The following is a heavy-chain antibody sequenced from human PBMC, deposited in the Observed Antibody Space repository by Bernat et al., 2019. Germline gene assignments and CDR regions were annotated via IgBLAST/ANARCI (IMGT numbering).Heavy chain of an antibody. Sequence: EVQLLESGGGLVQPGGSLRLSCAASGFSFSSYAMTWVRQGPGTGLEWVSVISSGSDTIYYADSVKGRFTISRDNSKNTVHLQMNSLRAEDTAVYYCAKVGPPYSSGYTDAFDIWGQGTMVTVSS. CDR3: AKVGPPYSSGYTDAFDI. CDR2: ISSGSDTI. V-gene: IGHV3-23*01. D-gene: IGHD3-22*01. CDR1: GFSFSSYA. J-gene: IGHJ3*02.